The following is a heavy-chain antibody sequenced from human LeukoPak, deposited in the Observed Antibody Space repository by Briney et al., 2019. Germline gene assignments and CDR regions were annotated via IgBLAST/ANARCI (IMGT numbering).Heavy chain of an antibody. D-gene: IGHD3-3*01. J-gene: IGHJ6*02. CDR1: GFTFTHYA. Sequence: PGGSLRLSCSASGFTFTHYAMHWVRQAPGKGLEYVSAVDANGRTTYYADSVKGRFTISRDDSKNTLYLQMSSLRAEDTAVYYCVKDLNDFWPYGMDVWGQGTTVTVSS. CDR2: VDANGRTT. CDR3: VKDLNDFWPYGMDV. V-gene: IGHV3-64D*06.